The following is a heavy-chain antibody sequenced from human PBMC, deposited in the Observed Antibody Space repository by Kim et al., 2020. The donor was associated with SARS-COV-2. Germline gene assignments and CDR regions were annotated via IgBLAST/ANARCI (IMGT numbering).Heavy chain of an antibody. CDR1: GGSISSSSYY. CDR3: ARHAAVRVPAGFAPYF. CDR2: IFYSGTT. Sequence: SETLSLTCTVSGGSISSSSYYWGWIRQHPGKGLEWIGSIFYSGTTYYNPSLKSRVTISVDTSKNQFSLNLTSVTAADTAVYYCARHAAVRVPAGFAPYF. J-gene: IGHJ4*01. D-gene: IGHD1-1*01. V-gene: IGHV4-39*01.